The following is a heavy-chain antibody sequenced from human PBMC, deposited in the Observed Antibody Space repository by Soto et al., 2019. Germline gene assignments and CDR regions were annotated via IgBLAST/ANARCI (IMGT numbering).Heavy chain of an antibody. Sequence: EVRLVESGGGLVQPGGSLRLSCAGSGFTFSDYDMQWVRQATGNGLEWVSTIGTTDDPYYAGSVKGRFTISREDAENSLYLQMNNLRAEDTAVYFCARSIGRGAPPRRPSDVWGQGKMVAVSS. CDR2: IGTTDDP. J-gene: IGHJ3*01. CDR3: ARSIGRGAPPRRPSDV. V-gene: IGHV3-13*05. CDR1: GFTFSDYD. D-gene: IGHD1-26*01.